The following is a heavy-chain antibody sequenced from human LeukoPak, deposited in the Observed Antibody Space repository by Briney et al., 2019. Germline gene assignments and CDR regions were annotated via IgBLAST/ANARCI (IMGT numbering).Heavy chain of an antibody. V-gene: IGHV4-34*01. CDR1: GRSFSGYY. Sequence: SETLSLTCAVYGRSFSGYYWSWIRQPPGKGLEWIGEIYHSGSTNYNPSLKSRVTISVDKSKNQFSLKLSSVTAADTAVYYCASHYGDYYYYYGMDVWGQGTTVTVSS. D-gene: IGHD4-17*01. CDR2: IYHSGST. CDR3: ASHYGDYYYYYGMDV. J-gene: IGHJ6*02.